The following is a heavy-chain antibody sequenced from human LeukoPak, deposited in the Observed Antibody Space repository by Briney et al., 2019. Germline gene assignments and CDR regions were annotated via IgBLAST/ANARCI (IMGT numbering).Heavy chain of an antibody. CDR3: AHRNDYGRLLDY. D-gene: IGHD4-17*01. J-gene: IGHJ4*02. CDR2: IYWNDDK. V-gene: IGHV2-5*01. CDR1: GFSLSTSGVG. Sequence: SGPTLVNPTQTLTLTCTFSGFSLSTSGVGVGWIRQPPGKPLEWLALIYWNDDKRYSPSLKSRLTITKDTSKTQVVLTMTNMDPVDTATYYCAHRNDYGRLLDYWGQGTLVTVSS.